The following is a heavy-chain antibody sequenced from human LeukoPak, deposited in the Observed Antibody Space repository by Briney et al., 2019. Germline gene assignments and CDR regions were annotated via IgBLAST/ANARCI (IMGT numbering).Heavy chain of an antibody. Sequence: ASVKVSCKASGYTFTDSYMHWVRRAPGQGLEWMGWINPKTGGTNYAQRFQGRVTMTRDTSIRTAYMELNSLRSDDMAVYYCARDGRLTIFVRGIITEGSPPKNWGQGTLVTVSS. CDR1: GYTFTDSY. D-gene: IGHD3-10*01. J-gene: IGHJ4*02. CDR2: INPKTGGT. CDR3: ARDGRLTIFVRGIITEGSPPKN. V-gene: IGHV1-2*02.